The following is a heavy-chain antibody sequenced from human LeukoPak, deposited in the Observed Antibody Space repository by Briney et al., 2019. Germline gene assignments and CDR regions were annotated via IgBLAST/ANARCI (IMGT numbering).Heavy chain of an antibody. CDR3: ARHGNHYYGSGGFDY. J-gene: IGHJ4*02. CDR1: GGSISSSDY. V-gene: IGHV4-39*01. D-gene: IGHD3-10*01. CDR2: IYYGGST. Sequence: PSETLSLTCTVSGGSISSSDYWGWIRQPPGKGLDWIGSIYYGGSTYYNPSLRSRVTTSVDTSKNQFSLKLTSVTAADTAVYYCARHGNHYYGSGGFDYWGQGTLVTVYS.